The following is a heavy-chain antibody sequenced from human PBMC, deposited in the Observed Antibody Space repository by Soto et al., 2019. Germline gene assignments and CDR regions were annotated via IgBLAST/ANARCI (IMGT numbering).Heavy chain of an antibody. D-gene: IGHD2-8*02. V-gene: IGHV3-30-3*01. CDR2: ISHDGTRK. CDR1: GFTFITYT. J-gene: IGHJ6*02. CDR3: ARVRRQCTGGVCYSLGYYDGLDV. Sequence: QVQLLESGGRVGHLGTSLRLSCAASGFTFITYTMHWVRRAPGRGLEWVALISHDGTRKYVADSVKGRFTISRDNSNNTLFLQMDSLRPEDTGLYYCARVRRQCTGGVCYSLGYYDGLDVWGQGTPATVSS.